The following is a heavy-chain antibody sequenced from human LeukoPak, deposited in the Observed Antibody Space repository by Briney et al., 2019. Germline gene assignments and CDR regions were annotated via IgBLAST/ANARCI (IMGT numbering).Heavy chain of an antibody. D-gene: IGHD3-10*01. CDR2: IFTTGSI. CDR3: ARDSEGVPDY. Sequence: SETLSLTCTVSGGSISNYYWTWIRQPAGQGLEWIGRIFTTGSINYNPSLTSRVTMSLDTSKNQVSLKLTSVTAADTAVYYCARDSEGVPDYWGQGILVTVSS. V-gene: IGHV4-4*07. CDR1: GGSISNYY. J-gene: IGHJ4*02.